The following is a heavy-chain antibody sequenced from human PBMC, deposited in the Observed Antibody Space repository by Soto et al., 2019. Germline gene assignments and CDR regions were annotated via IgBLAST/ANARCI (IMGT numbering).Heavy chain of an antibody. D-gene: IGHD3-22*01. J-gene: IGHJ4*02. CDR2: MFYSGST. CDR3: ARADYYDSYSYYFLPSDFDF. Sequence: QLQLQESGPGLVKPSGTLSLTCTVSGGSISSDRYFWAWIRQPPGKGLEWIGGMFYSGSTYYNPSLKSRGTISVDMSADMSKNRFSLKLNSVSAADTAIYFCARADYYDSYSYYFLPSDFDFWGQGTLVTVSS. CDR1: GGSISSDRYF. V-gene: IGHV4-39*01.